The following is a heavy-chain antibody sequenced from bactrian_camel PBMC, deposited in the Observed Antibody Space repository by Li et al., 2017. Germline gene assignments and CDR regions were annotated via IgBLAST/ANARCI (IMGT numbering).Heavy chain of an antibody. Sequence: VQLVESGGDLVQSGRSLTLSCAASGFIFRNYHMSWVRQAPGKGLEWVSSLYSDDPTTYYADSLKGRFTISRDKAKNTVYLEMNSLKPEDTAINYCADADYNAHWRPSCTSQNAYNYWGQGTQVTV. V-gene: IGHV3S10*01. J-gene: IGHJ4*01. D-gene: IGHD2*01. CDR3: ADADYNAHWRPSCTSQNAYNY. CDR1: GFIFRNYH. CDR2: LYSDDPTT.